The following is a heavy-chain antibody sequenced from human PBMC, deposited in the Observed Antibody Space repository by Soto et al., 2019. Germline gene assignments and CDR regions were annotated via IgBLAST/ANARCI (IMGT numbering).Heavy chain of an antibody. CDR1: GGSISSYY. D-gene: IGHD2-15*01. CDR3: ARGPPGFTPYYFDY. J-gene: IGHJ4*02. V-gene: IGHV4-59*01. Sequence: SETLSLTCTVSGGSISSYYWSWIRQPPGKGLEWIGYIYYSGSTNYNPSLKSRVTISVDTSKNQFSLKLSSVTVADTAVYYCARGPPGFTPYYFDYWGQGTLVTVSS. CDR2: IYYSGST.